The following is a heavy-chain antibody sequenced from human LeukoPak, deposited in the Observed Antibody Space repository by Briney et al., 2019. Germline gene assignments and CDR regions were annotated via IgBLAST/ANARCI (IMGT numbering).Heavy chain of an antibody. Sequence: SETLSLTCGVSGYSISNGYNWGWIRQPPGKGLEWIGNIYDGGSTFYNPSLKSRVTISVDTSKNQFSLKLRSVTAADTAVYYCARDKRHSYGRYFDPWGQGMLVTVSS. CDR2: IYDGGST. J-gene: IGHJ4*02. V-gene: IGHV4-38-2*02. D-gene: IGHD5-18*01. CDR3: ARDKRHSYGRYFDP. CDR1: GYSISNGYN.